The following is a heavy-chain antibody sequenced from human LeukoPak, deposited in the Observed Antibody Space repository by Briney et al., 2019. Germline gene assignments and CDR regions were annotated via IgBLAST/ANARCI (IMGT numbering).Heavy chain of an antibody. CDR2: ISGSGGST. CDR1: GSTFSSYA. D-gene: IGHD2-2*01. Sequence: GGSLRLSCAASGSTFSSYAMSWVRQAPGKGLEWVSAISGSGGSTYYADSVKGRFTISRDNSKNTLYLQMNSVRAEDTAVYYCARIDIVVVPAAWDYYYYMDVWGKGTTVTVSS. V-gene: IGHV3-23*01. CDR3: ARIDIVVVPAAWDYYYYMDV. J-gene: IGHJ6*03.